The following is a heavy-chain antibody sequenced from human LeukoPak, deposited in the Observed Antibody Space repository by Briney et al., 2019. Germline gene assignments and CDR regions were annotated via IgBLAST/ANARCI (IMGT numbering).Heavy chain of an antibody. CDR2: IYYSGST. Sequence: PSETLSLTCTVSGGSISSYYWSWIRQPPGKGLEWIGYIYYSGSTNYNPSLKSRVTISVDTSRNQFSLKLSSVTAADTAVYYCARGPGDTYYYGSGTYMDVWGQGTTVTVSS. V-gene: IGHV4-59*01. CDR3: ARGPGDTYYYGSGTYMDV. CDR1: GGSISSYY. J-gene: IGHJ6*02. D-gene: IGHD3-10*01.